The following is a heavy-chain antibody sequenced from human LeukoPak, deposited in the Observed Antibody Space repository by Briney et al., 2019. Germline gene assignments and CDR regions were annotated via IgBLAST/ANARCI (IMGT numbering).Heavy chain of an antibody. J-gene: IGHJ4*02. CDR3: ARAFKDIVVVPAAIGLDY. CDR1: GGTFSSYA. Sequence: ASVKVSCKASGGTFSSYAISWVRQAPGQGLEWMGGIIPIFGTANYAQKFQGRVTITADESTSTAYMELSSLRSEDTAVYYCARAFKDIVVVPAAIGLDYWGQGTLVTVSS. CDR2: IIPIFGTA. D-gene: IGHD2-2*02. V-gene: IGHV1-69*13.